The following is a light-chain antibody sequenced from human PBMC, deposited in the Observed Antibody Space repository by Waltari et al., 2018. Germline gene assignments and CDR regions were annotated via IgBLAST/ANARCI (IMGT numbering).Light chain of an antibody. J-gene: IGKJ4*01. CDR1: QSVSSY. Sequence: EIVLTHSPSTLSLSPGEIATLSCRASQSVSSYLAWYQQKPGQAPRLLIYDASNRATGIPARFSGSGSGTDFTLTISSLEPEDFAVYYCQQRIDWPLTFGGGTKVKIK. CDR3: QQRIDWPLT. V-gene: IGKV3-11*01. CDR2: DAS.